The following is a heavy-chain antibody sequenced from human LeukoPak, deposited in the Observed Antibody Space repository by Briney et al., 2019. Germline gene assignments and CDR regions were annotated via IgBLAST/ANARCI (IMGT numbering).Heavy chain of an antibody. V-gene: IGHV1-24*01. D-gene: IGHD2-15*01. CDR3: ARVYLSGSRTNDY. Sequence: ASVKVSCKVSGYTLTELCIHWVRQAPGKGLEWMGGFDPEENKRIYAQKFKGRVTMTEDTSTDTAYMELSSLRLDDTAVYYCARVYLSGSRTNDYWGQGTLVTVSS. CDR1: GYTLTELC. J-gene: IGHJ4*02. CDR2: FDPEENKR.